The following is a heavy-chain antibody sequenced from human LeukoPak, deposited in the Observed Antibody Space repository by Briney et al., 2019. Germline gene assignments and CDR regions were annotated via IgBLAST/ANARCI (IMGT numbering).Heavy chain of an antibody. D-gene: IGHD2/OR15-2a*01. CDR2: IYYSGST. Sequence: SETLSLTCTVSGGSISSYYWSWIRQPPGKGLEWIGYIYYSGSTNYNPSLKSRVTISVHTSKNQFSLKLTSVTAADTGVYYCARVGFYARAFDIWGQGTMITVSS. CDR3: ARVGFYARAFDI. J-gene: IGHJ3*02. V-gene: IGHV4-59*01. CDR1: GGSISSYY.